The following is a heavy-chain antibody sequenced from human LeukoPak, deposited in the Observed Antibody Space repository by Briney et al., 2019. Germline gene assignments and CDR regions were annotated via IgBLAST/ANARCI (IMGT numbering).Heavy chain of an antibody. CDR2: ISSSGSTI. J-gene: IGHJ6*03. Sequence: GGSLRLSCAASGFTFSDYYMSWIRQAPGKGLEWVSYISSSGSTIYYADSVKGRFTISRDNAKNSLYLQMNSLRAEDTAVYYCARDSSGWSAVNYYYYYYMDVWGKGTTVTVSS. CDR3: ARDSSGWSAVNYYYYYYMDV. CDR1: GFTFSDYY. D-gene: IGHD6-19*01. V-gene: IGHV3-11*01.